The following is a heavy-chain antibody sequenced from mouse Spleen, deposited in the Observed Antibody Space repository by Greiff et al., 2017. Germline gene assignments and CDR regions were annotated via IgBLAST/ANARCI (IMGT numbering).Heavy chain of an antibody. V-gene: IGHV1-55*01. D-gene: IGHD2-4*01. Sequence: QVQLQQPGAELVKPGASVKMSCKASGYTFTSYWITWVKQRPGQGLEWIGDIYHGSGSTNYNEKFKSKATLTVDTSSSTAYMQLSSLTSEDSAVYYCARVGDSYYDYDVGFDYWGQGTTLTVSS. CDR3: ARVGDSYYDYDVGFDY. CDR1: GYTFTSYW. J-gene: IGHJ2*01. CDR2: IYHGSGST.